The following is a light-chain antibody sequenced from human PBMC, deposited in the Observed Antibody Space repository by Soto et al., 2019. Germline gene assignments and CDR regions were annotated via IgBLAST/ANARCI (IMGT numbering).Light chain of an antibody. CDR2: DAS. V-gene: IGKV3-15*01. J-gene: IGKJ2*01. CDR3: QQYNNWPYT. CDR1: QSVGSN. Sequence: EIVLTHSPATLSVSPGERATLSCRASQSVGSNLAWYQQRPGQPPRLLIYDASTRATDIPARFSGGGSGTEFTLTNSSLQSEDFAVYYCQQYNNWPYTFGQGTKLQI.